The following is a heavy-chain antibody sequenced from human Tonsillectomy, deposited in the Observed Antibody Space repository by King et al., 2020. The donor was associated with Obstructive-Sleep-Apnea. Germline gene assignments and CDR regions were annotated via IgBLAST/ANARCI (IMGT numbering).Heavy chain of an antibody. V-gene: IGHV4-59*08. Sequence: VQLQESGPGLVKPSETLSLTCTVSGGSISSYYWCWIRQPPGKGLEWIGYIYYSGSTNYNPSLKSRVTISVDTSKNQFSLKLSSVTAADTAVYYCASTRWSGYYFDYWGQGTLVTVSS. J-gene: IGHJ4*02. CDR1: GGSISSYY. CDR2: IYYSGST. CDR3: ASTRWSGYYFDY. D-gene: IGHD3-3*01.